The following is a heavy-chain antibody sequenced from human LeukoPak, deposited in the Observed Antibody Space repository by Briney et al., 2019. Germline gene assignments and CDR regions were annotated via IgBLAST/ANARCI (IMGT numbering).Heavy chain of an antibody. D-gene: IGHD3-22*01. CDR2: IAYDGTIE. V-gene: IGHV3-33*01. CDR3: ARFTGGDSSGYYDY. J-gene: IGHJ4*02. Sequence: GVCLRLFCGASGIIFSRHGVHWVRLAPGKALEWEAFIAYDGTIEHYADSVKGRFTISRDNSKNKLWLQMNSLRAEDTAVYCCARFTGGDSSGYYDYWGQGTLVTVSS. CDR1: GIIFSRHG.